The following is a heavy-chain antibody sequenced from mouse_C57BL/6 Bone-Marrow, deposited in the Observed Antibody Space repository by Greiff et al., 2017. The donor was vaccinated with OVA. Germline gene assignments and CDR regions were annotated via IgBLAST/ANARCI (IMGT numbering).Heavy chain of an antibody. D-gene: IGHD6-1*01. Sequence: DVMLVESGGGLVQPGGSLKLSCAASGFTFSDYYMYWVRQTPEKRLEWVAYISNGGGSTYYPDTVKGRFTISRDNAKNTLYLQMSRLKSKDTAMYYCARQPPWYFDVWGTGTTVTVSS. CDR1: GFTFSDYY. CDR3: ARQPPWYFDV. V-gene: IGHV5-12*01. CDR2: ISNGGGST. J-gene: IGHJ1*03.